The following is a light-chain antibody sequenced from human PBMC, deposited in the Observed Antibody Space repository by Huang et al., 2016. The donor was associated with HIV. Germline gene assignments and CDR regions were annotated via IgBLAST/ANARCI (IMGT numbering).Light chain of an antibody. Sequence: ETVMTQSPVTLSVSPGDRASLSCRSSQIVSSHLAWYQQKPGQAPRLLIYAASTRATEFTLTISTLQSEDSAVYYCQQYNDFRSTFGPGTRVEIK. CDR2: AAS. V-gene: IGKV3-15*01. J-gene: IGKJ3*01. CDR3: QQYNDFRST. CDR1: QIVSSH.